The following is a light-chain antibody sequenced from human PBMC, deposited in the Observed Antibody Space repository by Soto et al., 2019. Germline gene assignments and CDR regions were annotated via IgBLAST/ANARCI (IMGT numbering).Light chain of an antibody. V-gene: IGKV1-9*01. CDR1: QGIAGS. CDR3: QQLNSYPPEVT. CDR2: AES. J-gene: IGKJ3*01. Sequence: DIQLTQSPSFLSASVGDRVTITCRASQGIAGSLAWYQQKPGKPPKLLIYAESTLQSGVPSRFSGSGSGTRGTLTISSLQPEDFATYYCQQLNSYPPEVTFGPGTKVDIK.